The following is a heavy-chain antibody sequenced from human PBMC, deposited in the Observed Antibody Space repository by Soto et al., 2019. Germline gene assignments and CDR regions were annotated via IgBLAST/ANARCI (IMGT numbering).Heavy chain of an antibody. CDR2: IYHSGST. CDR3: ATTVGDYYDSSGYYYFDY. Sequence: SETLSLTCAVSGGSISSSNWWSWVRQPPGKGLEWIGEIYHSGSTNYNPSLKSRVTISVDKSKNQFSLKLSSVTAADTAVYYCATTVGDYYDSSGYYYFDYWGQGTLVTVSS. D-gene: IGHD3-22*01. J-gene: IGHJ4*02. V-gene: IGHV4-4*02. CDR1: GGSISSSNW.